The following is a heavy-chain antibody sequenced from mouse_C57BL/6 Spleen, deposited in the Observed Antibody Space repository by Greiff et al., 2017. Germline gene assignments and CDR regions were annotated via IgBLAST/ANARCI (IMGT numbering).Heavy chain of an antibody. Sequence: QVHVKQSGAELVRPGASVTLSCKASGYTFTDYEMHWVKQTPVHGLEWIGAIDPETGGTAYNQKFKGKAILTADKSSSTAYMELRSLTSEDSAVYYCTRTYYYGSSYEGMDYWGQGTSVTVSS. D-gene: IGHD1-1*01. V-gene: IGHV1-15*01. CDR2: IDPETGGT. CDR3: TRTYYYGSSYEGMDY. J-gene: IGHJ4*01. CDR1: GYTFTDYE.